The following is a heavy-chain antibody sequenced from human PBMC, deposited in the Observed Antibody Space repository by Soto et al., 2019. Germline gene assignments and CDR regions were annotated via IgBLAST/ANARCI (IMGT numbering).Heavy chain of an antibody. D-gene: IGHD6-19*01. CDR3: ARDASAYDGGWYPRGFDP. CDR1: RFTFSSYD. CDR2: IWYDGSNK. V-gene: IGHV3-33*08. Sequence: GGSLRLSCAASRFTFSSYDMHWVRQAPGKGLEWVAIIWYDGSNKYYADSVKGRFAISRDDSKNTLYLQMNSLRVEDTAVYFCARDASAYDGGWYPRGFDPWGQGTLVTVSS. J-gene: IGHJ5*02.